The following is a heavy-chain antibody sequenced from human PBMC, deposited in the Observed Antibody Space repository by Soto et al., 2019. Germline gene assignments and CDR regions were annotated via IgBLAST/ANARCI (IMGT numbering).Heavy chain of an antibody. Sequence: ASVKVSCKASGYTFTSYDINWVRLATGQGLEWMGWMNPNSGNTGYAQKFQGRVTMTRNTSISTAYMELSSLRSEDTAVYYCARGMFWIWCGDTFPLDAFEIWGQATMVTVSS. V-gene: IGHV1-8*01. D-gene: IGHD3-10*01. CDR1: GYTFTSYD. CDR3: ARGMFWIWCGDTFPLDAFEI. J-gene: IGHJ3*02. CDR2: MNPNSGNT.